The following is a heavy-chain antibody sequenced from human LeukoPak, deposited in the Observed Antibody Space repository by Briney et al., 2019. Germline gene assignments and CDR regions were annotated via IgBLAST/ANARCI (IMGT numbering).Heavy chain of an antibody. D-gene: IGHD5-12*01. CDR2: IYTSGST. CDR1: GGSISSGSYY. Sequence: PSQTLSLTCTVSGGSISSGSYYWSWIRQPAGKGLEWIGRIYTSGSTNYNPSLKSRVTISVDTSKNQFSLKLSSVTAADTAVYYCARDGSGYSGYGKGGYYFDYWGQGTLVTVSS. CDR3: ARDGSGYSGYGKGGYYFDY. J-gene: IGHJ4*02. V-gene: IGHV4-61*02.